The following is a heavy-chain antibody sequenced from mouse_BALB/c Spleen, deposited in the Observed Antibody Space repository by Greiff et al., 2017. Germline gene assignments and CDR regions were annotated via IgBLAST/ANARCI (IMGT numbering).Heavy chain of an antibody. Sequence: EVQGVESGGGLVKPGGSLKLSCAASGFTFSSYAMSWVRQSPEKRLEWVAEISSGGSYTYYPDTVTGRFTISRDNAKNTLYLEMSSLRSEDTAMYYCARESTMITTRAMDYWGQGTSVTVSS. CDR1: GFTFSSYA. CDR2: ISSGGSYT. CDR3: ARESTMITTRAMDY. D-gene: IGHD2-4*01. J-gene: IGHJ4*01. V-gene: IGHV5-9-4*01.